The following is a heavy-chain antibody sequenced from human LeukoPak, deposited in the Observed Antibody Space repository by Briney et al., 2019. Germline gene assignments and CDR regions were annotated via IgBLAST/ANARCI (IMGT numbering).Heavy chain of an antibody. Sequence: GRSLRLSCAASGFSFDDYAMHWVRQAPGKGLEWVAGISWNSGSMDYVDSVKGRFTISRDNANNSVYLQMNSVRAEDTAFYYCAKDIGSLTYWYDDSNYSGALDYWGQGTLVTASS. D-gene: IGHD3-22*01. CDR3: AKDIGSLTYWYDDSNYSGALDY. CDR2: ISWNSGSM. V-gene: IGHV3-9*01. CDR1: GFSFDDYA. J-gene: IGHJ4*02.